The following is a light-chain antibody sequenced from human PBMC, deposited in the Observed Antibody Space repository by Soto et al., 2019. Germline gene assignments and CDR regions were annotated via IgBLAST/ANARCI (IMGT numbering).Light chain of an antibody. J-gene: IGKJ3*01. CDR2: AAD. V-gene: IGKV1-9*01. Sequence: DIQLTQSPSFLSASIGDRVTITCRASQGMSGHLAWYQQKPGKAPELLIYAADTLQRGVPSRFSGSRSGEEFTVSISSRQPEDVATYYCQQFHSYPMSIFGPGTTVYIK. CDR1: QGMSGH. CDR3: QQFHSYPMSI.